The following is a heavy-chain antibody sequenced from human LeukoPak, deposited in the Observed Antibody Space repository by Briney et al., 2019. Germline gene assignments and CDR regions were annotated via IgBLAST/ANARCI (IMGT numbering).Heavy chain of an antibody. Sequence: GASVKVSCKASGGTFSSYAFTWVRQAPGQGLEWMGGIIPTFGTAKYAQKFQGRVTITADKSTSTAYMELSSLRSEDTAVYYCARDFDYGGNSGAFDIWGQGTMVTVSS. D-gene: IGHD4-23*01. CDR3: ARDFDYGGNSGAFDI. CDR1: GGTFSSYA. CDR2: IIPTFGTA. J-gene: IGHJ3*02. V-gene: IGHV1-69*06.